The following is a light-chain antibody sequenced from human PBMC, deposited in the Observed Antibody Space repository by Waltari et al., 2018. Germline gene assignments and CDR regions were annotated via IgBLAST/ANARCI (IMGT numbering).Light chain of an antibody. CDR1: QSLLHSNGNTY. CDR3: LQSTKDPWT. V-gene: IGKV2D-29*02. J-gene: IGKJ1*01. Sequence: DIVMTQTPLSLPVTPGEPASISCRSSQSLLHSNGNTYLHWYLQKPGQSPRLLIYKVTNRESGVPYRFSGSGSGTDFTLKISRVEPEDVGFYYCLQSTKDPWTFGQGTKVEIK. CDR2: KVT.